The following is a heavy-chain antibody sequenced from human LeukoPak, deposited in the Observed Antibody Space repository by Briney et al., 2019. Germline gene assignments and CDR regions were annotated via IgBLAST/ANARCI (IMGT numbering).Heavy chain of an antibody. Sequence: SQTLSLTCTVSGGSISSGGYYWSWIRQPPGKGLEWIGYIYYSANTNYNPSLKSRVTISVDTSKNQFSLKLSSVTAADTAVYYCARGSYGGNLWGQGTLVTVSS. V-gene: IGHV4-61*08. J-gene: IGHJ4*02. D-gene: IGHD4-23*01. CDR2: IYYSANT. CDR3: ARGSYGGNL. CDR1: GGSISSGGYY.